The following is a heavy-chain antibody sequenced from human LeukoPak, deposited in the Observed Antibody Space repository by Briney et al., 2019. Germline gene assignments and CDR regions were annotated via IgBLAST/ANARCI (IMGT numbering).Heavy chain of an antibody. CDR3: TTEYYYDSSGYYYGSWEI. D-gene: IGHD3-22*01. CDR1: GFTFSNAW. Sequence: GGSLRLSCAASGFTFSNAWMSWVRQAPGKGLEWVGRIKSKTDGGTTDYAAPVKGRFTISRDDSKNTLYLQMNSLKTEDTAVYYCTTEYYYDSSGYYYGSWEIRGQGTTVTVSS. J-gene: IGHJ6*02. V-gene: IGHV3-15*01. CDR2: IKSKTDGGTT.